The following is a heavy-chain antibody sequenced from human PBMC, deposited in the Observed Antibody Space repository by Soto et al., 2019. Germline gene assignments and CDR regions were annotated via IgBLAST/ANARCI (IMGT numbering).Heavy chain of an antibody. CDR1: GGSISSGGYY. D-gene: IGHD4-17*01. J-gene: IGHJ4*02. CDR2: IYYSGST. CDR3: ARGTTVTTPFDY. Sequence: SETLSLTCTVSGGSISSGGYYWSWIRQHPGKGLEWIGYIYYSGSTYYNPSLKSRVTISVDTSKNQFSLKLSSVTAADTAVYYCARGTTVTTPFDYWGQGTLVTVS. V-gene: IGHV4-31*03.